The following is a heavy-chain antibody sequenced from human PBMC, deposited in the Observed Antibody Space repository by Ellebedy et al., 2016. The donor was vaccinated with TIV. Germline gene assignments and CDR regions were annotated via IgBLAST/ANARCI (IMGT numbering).Heavy chain of an antibody. D-gene: IGHD6-19*01. CDR1: GFNFDDYG. V-gene: IGHV3-20*04. CDR3: VRDRQWLGYDF. J-gene: IGHJ4*02. CDR2: INWSGDST. Sequence: GGSLRLSCGASGFNFDDYGMTWVRQAPGKGLGWVSGINWSGDSTSYAESVKGRFTISRDNAKHSLFLQLNSLRAEDSALYYCVRDRQWLGYDFWGQGTRVTVSS.